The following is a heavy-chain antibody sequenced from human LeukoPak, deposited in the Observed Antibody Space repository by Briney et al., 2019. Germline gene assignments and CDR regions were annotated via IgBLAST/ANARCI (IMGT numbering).Heavy chain of an antibody. J-gene: IGHJ4*02. D-gene: IGHD6-19*01. V-gene: IGHV4-59*01. CDR2: INYSGST. CDR1: GGSISSYY. Sequence: SETLSLTCTVPGGSISSYYWSWIRQPPGKGLKWIGYINYSGSTNYNPSLKSRVNISVDTSRNQLSLKLTSVTAADTAVYYCARATDSNGWLFDYWGQGTLVTVSS. CDR3: ARATDSNGWLFDY.